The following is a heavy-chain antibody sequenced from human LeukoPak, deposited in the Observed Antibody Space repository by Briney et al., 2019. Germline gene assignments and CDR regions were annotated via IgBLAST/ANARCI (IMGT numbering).Heavy chain of an antibody. Sequence: GESLKISCKGSGYSFTSYWIGWVRQMPGKGLEWMGIIYPGDSDSRYSPSFQGQVTISADRSISTAYLQWSSLKASDTAMYYCARESQDHCSGDSCYSGPFDYWGQGTLVTVSS. J-gene: IGHJ4*02. V-gene: IGHV5-51*01. D-gene: IGHD2-15*01. CDR3: ARESQDHCSGDSCYSGPFDY. CDR1: GYSFTSYW. CDR2: IYPGDSDS.